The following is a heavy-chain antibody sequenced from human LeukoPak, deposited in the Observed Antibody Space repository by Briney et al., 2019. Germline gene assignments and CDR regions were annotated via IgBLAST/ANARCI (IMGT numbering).Heavy chain of an antibody. CDR3: AKQLWDGDY. J-gene: IGHJ4*02. Sequence: GGSLRLSCAASGFTFSNYGMSWVRQAPGKGPAWVSAISSSGGNTHYADSVKGRFTISRDNSKNTVYLQMNSLRAEDTAVYHCAKQLWDGDYWGQGTLVTVSS. CDR2: ISSSGGNT. D-gene: IGHD3-10*01. CDR1: GFTFSNYG. V-gene: IGHV3-23*01.